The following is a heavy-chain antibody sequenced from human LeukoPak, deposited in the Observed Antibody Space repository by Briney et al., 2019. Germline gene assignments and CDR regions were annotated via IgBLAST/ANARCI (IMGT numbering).Heavy chain of an antibody. V-gene: IGHV4-59*02. Sequence: PSETLSLTCVVSGGSVSGYYWGWIRQPPGRGLEWIGYVYYSGSTNYNPSFKSRITISVDSSRNQFSLQLSSVTAADTAVYYCARIHRYCSGGACYVLDNWGQGTLVAVSS. CDR2: VYYSGST. J-gene: IGHJ4*02. CDR3: ARIHRYCSGGACYVLDN. CDR1: GGSVSGYY. D-gene: IGHD2-15*01.